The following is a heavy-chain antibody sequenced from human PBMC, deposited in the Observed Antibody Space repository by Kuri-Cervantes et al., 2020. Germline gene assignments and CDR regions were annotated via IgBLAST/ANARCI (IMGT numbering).Heavy chain of an antibody. CDR1: GGSISSGGYY. Sequence: GSLRLSCTVSGGSISSGGYYWSWIRQPPGKGLEWIGSIYHSGSTYYNPSLKSRVTISVDTSKNQFSLKLSSVTAADTAVYYCARGINDYVWGSYHHFDYWGQGTLVTVSS. D-gene: IGHD3-16*02. V-gene: IGHV4-39*07. J-gene: IGHJ4*02. CDR3: ARGINDYVWGSYHHFDY. CDR2: IYHSGST.